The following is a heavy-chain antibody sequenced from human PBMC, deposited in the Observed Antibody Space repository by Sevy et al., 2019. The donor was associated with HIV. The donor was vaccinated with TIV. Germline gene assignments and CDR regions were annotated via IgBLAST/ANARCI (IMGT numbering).Heavy chain of an antibody. CDR2: IWYDGNNE. CDR1: GFTFTKFG. CDR3: AKGIAASGYYFDF. V-gene: IGHV3-33*06. Sequence: GESLKISCAASGFTFTKFGMHWVRQAPGKGLEWVAGIWYDGNNEDYADSVKGRFTISRDNSKNTVYLQMNSLRAEDTAVYYCAKGIAASGYYFDFWGQGTLVTVSS. D-gene: IGHD6-13*01. J-gene: IGHJ4*02.